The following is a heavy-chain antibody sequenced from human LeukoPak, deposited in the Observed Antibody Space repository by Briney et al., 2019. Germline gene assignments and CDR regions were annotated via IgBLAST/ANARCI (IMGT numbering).Heavy chain of an antibody. CDR1: GGSISSGGYY. J-gene: IGHJ4*02. D-gene: IGHD5-24*01. V-gene: IGHV4-61*08. CDR2: IYYSGST. Sequence: NPSQTLSLTCTVSGGSISSGGYYWSWIRHPPGKGLEWIGYIYYSGSTNYNPSLKSRVTISVDTSKNQFSLKLSSVTAADTAVYYCARHTTIEMATFDYWGQGTLVTVSS. CDR3: ARHTTIEMATFDY.